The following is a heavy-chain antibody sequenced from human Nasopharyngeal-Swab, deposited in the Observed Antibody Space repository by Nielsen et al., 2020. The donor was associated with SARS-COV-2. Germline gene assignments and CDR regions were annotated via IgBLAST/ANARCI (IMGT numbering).Heavy chain of an antibody. J-gene: IGHJ4*02. CDR1: GFTFSSYG. V-gene: IGHV3-30*18. CDR3: AKDLLYYYDSSGYPLDY. D-gene: IGHD3-22*01. Sequence: GESLKISCAASGFTFSSYGMHWVRQAPGKGLEWVAVISYDGSNKYYADSVKGRFTISRDNSKNTLYLQMNSLKAEDTAVYYCAKDLLYYYDSSGYPLDYWGQGTLFTVSS. CDR2: ISYDGSNK.